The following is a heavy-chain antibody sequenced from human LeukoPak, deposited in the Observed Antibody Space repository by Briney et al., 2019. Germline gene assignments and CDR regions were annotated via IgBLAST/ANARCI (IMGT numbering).Heavy chain of an antibody. CDR1: GGSFSGYY. CDR3: ARGSSSWWEGPDY. J-gene: IGHJ4*02. CDR2: IYHSGST. V-gene: IGHV4-34*01. Sequence: SETLSLTCAVYGGSFSGYYWSWIRQPPGKGLEWIGNIYHSGSTYHNPSLKSRVTISVDTSKNQFSLKLSSVTAADTAVYFCARGSSSWWEGPDYWGQGTLVTVSS. D-gene: IGHD6-13*01.